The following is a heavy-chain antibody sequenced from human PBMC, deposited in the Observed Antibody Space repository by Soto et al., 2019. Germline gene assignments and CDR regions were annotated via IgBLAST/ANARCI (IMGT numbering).Heavy chain of an antibody. Sequence: PAGSLSLSCPASGFTLSSSAMHWVRQAPGKGLEWVSGISGSGYNTYYADSMKGRFTISRDHSKNTLYLQVNSLRVDDTGVYYCAEALSRGCNSAAYWGQGALVTVSS. V-gene: IGHV3-23*01. J-gene: IGHJ4*02. CDR3: AEALSRGCNSAAY. D-gene: IGHD5-12*01. CDR1: GFTLSSSA. CDR2: ISGSGYNT.